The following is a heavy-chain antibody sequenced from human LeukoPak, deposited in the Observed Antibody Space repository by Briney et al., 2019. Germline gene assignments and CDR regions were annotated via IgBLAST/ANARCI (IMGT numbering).Heavy chain of an antibody. CDR2: INHSGST. V-gene: IGHV4-34*01. Sequence: SETLSLTCAVYGGSFSGYYWSWIRQPPGKGLEWIGEINHSGSTNYNPSLKSRVTISVDTSKNQFSLKLSSVTAADTAVYYCARGRFDYSSSWYSWYYFDCWGQGTLVTVSS. J-gene: IGHJ4*02. CDR3: ARGRFDYSSSWYSWYYFDC. D-gene: IGHD6-13*01. CDR1: GGSFSGYY.